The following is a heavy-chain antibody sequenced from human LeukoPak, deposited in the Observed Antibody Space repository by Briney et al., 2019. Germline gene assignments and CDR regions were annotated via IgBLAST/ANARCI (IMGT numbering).Heavy chain of an antibody. V-gene: IGHV4-59*01. CDR3: ARADCSSTSRYRSYYYYMDV. Sequence: SETQSLTCTVSGGSISSYYWSWIRQPPGKGLEWIGYIYYSGSTNYNPSLKSRVTISVDTSKNQFSLKLSSVTAADTAVYYCARADCSSTSRYRSYYYYMDVWGKGTTVTVSS. CDR2: IYYSGST. J-gene: IGHJ6*03. CDR1: GGSISSYY. D-gene: IGHD2-2*02.